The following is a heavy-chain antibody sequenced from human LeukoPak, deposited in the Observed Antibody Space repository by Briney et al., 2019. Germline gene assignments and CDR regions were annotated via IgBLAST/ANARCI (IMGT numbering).Heavy chain of an antibody. Sequence: GRPLRLSCAASGFTFSSYAMHWVHQAPGKGLEWVAVMSYDGGHKYYADSVKGRFTISRDNSKNTLYLQMNSLRAEDTAVYYCAKGQLVDYGMDVWGQGTTVTVSS. CDR3: AKGQLVDYGMDV. J-gene: IGHJ6*02. D-gene: IGHD2-15*01. CDR1: GFTFSSYA. CDR2: MSYDGGHK. V-gene: IGHV3-30*18.